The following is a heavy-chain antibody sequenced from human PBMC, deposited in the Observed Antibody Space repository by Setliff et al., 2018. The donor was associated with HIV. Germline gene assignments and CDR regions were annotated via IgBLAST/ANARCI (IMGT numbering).Heavy chain of an antibody. J-gene: IGHJ4*02. CDR1: GFTFSNYA. V-gene: IGHV3-23*01. Sequence: GGSLRLSCAASGFTFSNYAMSWVRQAPGEGLEWVSAILSTGERAFYADSVKGRFTISRDNSKNTVYLQMNSLRAEDTAEYYCAKELAASGLGYFDSWGRGILVTVS. D-gene: IGHD3-22*01. CDR2: ILSTGERA. CDR3: AKELAASGLGYFDS.